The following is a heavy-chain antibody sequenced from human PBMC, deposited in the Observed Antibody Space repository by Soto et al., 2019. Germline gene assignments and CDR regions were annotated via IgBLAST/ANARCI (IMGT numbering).Heavy chain of an antibody. CDR2: IIPIFGTA. CDR3: ARDSSQIAVAGTYPTSWFDP. V-gene: IGHV1-69*13. CDR1: GGTFSSYA. J-gene: IGHJ5*02. D-gene: IGHD6-19*01. Sequence: SVKVSCKASGGTFSSYAISWVRQAPGQGLEWMGGIIPIFGTANYAQKFQGRVTITADESTSTAYMELSSLRSEDTAVYYCARDSSQIAVAGTYPTSWFDPWGQGTLVTVSS.